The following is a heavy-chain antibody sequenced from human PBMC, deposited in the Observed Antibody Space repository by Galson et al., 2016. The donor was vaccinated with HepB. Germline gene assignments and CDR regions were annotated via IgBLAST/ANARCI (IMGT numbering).Heavy chain of an antibody. CDR3: ARGGYFDSSGSLRY. D-gene: IGHD3-22*01. Sequence: SVKVSCKASGYTFTGYHIHWVRQAPGQGLEWVGWINPNSGSTKDAPKFQGRVTMTRDTSTSTVYMELSSLRSEDTAVYFCARGGYFDSSGSLRYWGQGTLVTVSS. V-gene: IGHV1-2*02. J-gene: IGHJ4*02. CDR1: GYTFTGYH. CDR2: INPNSGST.